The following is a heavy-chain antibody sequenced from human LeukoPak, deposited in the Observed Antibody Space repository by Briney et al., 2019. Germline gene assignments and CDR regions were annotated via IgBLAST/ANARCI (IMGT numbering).Heavy chain of an antibody. J-gene: IGHJ4*02. CDR3: ARGAAVAVFFDY. CDR1: GFTFSSYG. CDR2: IWYDGSNK. V-gene: IGHV3-33*01. D-gene: IGHD6-19*01. Sequence: GGSLRLSCAASGFTFSSYGMHGVRQAPGKGLEWVAVIWYDGSNKYYADSVKGRFTISRDNSKNTLYLQMNSLRAEDTAVYYCARGAAVAVFFDYWGQGTLVTVSS.